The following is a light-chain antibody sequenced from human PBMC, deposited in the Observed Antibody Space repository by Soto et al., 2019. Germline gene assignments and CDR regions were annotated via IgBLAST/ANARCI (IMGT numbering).Light chain of an antibody. V-gene: IGKV1-8*01. CDR2: AAS. J-gene: IGKJ2*01. Sequence: AIRMTQSPSSFSASPGDRVTITCRASQDISNYLAWYQQKPGKAPDLLIYAASSLQSGAPSRFSASGSGTDFTLTISSLQSEDFATYYCQHYYSYPHTFGQGTKLESK. CDR3: QHYYSYPHT. CDR1: QDISNY.